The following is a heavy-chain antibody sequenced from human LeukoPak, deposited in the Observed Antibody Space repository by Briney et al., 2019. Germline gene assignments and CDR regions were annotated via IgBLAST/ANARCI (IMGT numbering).Heavy chain of an antibody. V-gene: IGHV3-7*01. Sequence: PGGSLRLSCAASGFTFSDYWMTWVRQAPGKGLEWVASIQRHGSEKYHVDSVKGRFTISRDNSKNTLYLQMNSLRAEDTAVYYCAKDQGEMATVYDYWGQGTLVTVSS. D-gene: IGHD5-24*01. J-gene: IGHJ4*02. CDR2: IQRHGSEK. CDR1: GFTFSDYW. CDR3: AKDQGEMATVYDY.